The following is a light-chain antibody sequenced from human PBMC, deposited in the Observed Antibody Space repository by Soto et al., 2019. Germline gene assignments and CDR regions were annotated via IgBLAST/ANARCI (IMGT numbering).Light chain of an antibody. CDR2: FNT. CDR1: GSNIGSNV. CDR3: AAWDDSLTGLL. J-gene: IGLJ2*01. Sequence: QAVVTQPPSASGTPGQRVTFSCSGSGSNIGSNVVNWYQQLPGTAPKLLIYFNTQRPSGVPDRFSGSKSGTSASLAISGLQSEDEADYYCAAWDDSLTGLLIGGGTKVTVL. V-gene: IGLV1-44*01.